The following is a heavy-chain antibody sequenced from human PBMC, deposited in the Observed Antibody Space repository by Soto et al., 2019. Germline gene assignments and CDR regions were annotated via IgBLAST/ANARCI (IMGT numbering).Heavy chain of an antibody. CDR3: SKGNSDTSGNGFDWVDP. D-gene: IGHD3-10*01. CDR2: INPNSADT. J-gene: IGHJ5*02. V-gene: IGHV1-2*02. Sequence: VSVEVPCKAPRDTITSYCISSARTSHEKVLEWMGWINPNSADTNYAQKFQGRVTMTRDTSIGTAYMELSSLRSDDTAVYYCSKGNSDTSGNGFDWVDPWGQGTLVPFSS. CDR1: RDTITSYC.